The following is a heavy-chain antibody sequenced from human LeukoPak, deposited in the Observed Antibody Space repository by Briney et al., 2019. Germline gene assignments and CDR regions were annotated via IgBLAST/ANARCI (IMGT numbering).Heavy chain of an antibody. J-gene: IGHJ4*02. CDR2: IYSGGST. V-gene: IGHV3-53*01. CDR3: ARESGSGWYTVDY. D-gene: IGHD6-19*01. CDR1: GFTVSSNY. Sequence: GGSLSLSCAASGFTVSSNYMSWVRQAPGKGLEWVSVIYSGGSTYYADSVKGRLTISRDNSKNTLYLQMNSLRAEDTAVYYWARESGSGWYTVDYWGQGTLVTVSS.